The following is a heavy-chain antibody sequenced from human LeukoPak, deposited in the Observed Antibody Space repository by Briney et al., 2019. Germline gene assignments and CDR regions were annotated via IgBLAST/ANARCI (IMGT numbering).Heavy chain of an antibody. J-gene: IGHJ4*02. CDR3: AGGYGDAGLFDY. V-gene: IGHV4-39*07. Sequence: PSETLSLTCTVSGGSISSSSYYWGWIRQPPGKGLEWIGSIYYSGSTYYNPSLKSRVTISVDTSKNQFSLKLSSVTAADTAVYYCAGGYGDAGLFDYWGQGTLVTVSS. CDR1: GGSISSSSYY. CDR2: IYYSGST. D-gene: IGHD4-17*01.